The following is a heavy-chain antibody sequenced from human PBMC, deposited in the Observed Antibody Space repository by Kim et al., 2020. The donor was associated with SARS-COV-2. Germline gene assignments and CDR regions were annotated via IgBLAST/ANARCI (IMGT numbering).Heavy chain of an antibody. CDR1: GDSVSSNSAA. D-gene: IGHD3-3*01. CDR3: VRGLTLFGWTNNWFD. CDR2: TYFRSKWIN. V-gene: IGHV6-1*01. Sequence: SQTLSLTCAISGDSVSSNSAAWNCIRQSPSRGLEWLGRTYFRSKWINDYAVFVKRRITINLDTSKNQFSLQLNSVTPEDTAVYYCVRGLTLFGWTNNWFD. J-gene: IGHJ5*02.